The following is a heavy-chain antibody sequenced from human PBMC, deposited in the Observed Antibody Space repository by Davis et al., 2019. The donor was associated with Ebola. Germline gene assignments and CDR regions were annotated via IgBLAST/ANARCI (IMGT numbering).Heavy chain of an antibody. D-gene: IGHD1-1*01. CDR3: AREEGTTGTFDY. Sequence: ASVKVSCKASGYTFTSYGISWVRQAPGQGLEWMGWISAYNGNTNYAQKLQGRVTMTRDTSTSTVYMELSSLRSEDTAVYYCAREEGTTGTFDYWGQGTLVTVSS. J-gene: IGHJ4*02. CDR1: GYTFTSYG. CDR2: ISAYNGNT. V-gene: IGHV1-18*01.